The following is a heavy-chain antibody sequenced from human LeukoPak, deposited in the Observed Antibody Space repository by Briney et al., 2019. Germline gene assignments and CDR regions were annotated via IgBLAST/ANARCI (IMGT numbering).Heavy chain of an antibody. V-gene: IGHV3-11*01. CDR3: ARRKRALES. Sequence: GGSLRLSCEATGFNFSDSYMTWLPQLPGKGLEWVSYIRNSGNRTYYAASVRGRFTISRDNAKNSLYLQMNSLRAEDTAIYYCARRKRALESSGQGTLVTVSS. J-gene: IGHJ4*02. CDR1: GFNFSDSY. CDR2: IRNSGNRT.